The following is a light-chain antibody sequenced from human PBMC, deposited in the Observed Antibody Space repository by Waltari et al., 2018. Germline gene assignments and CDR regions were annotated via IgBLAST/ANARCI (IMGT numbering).Light chain of an antibody. CDR1: QSVSSN. J-gene: IGKJ2*01. CDR3: QQYNDWLGT. Sequence: EIVMTQSPATLSVSPGERATLSCRASQSVSSNLAWYQQKPGQAPRLLIYGASTRAPDIPARFSGSGYGTEFTLTISSLQSEDFAVYYCQQYNDWLGTFGQGTKLEIK. V-gene: IGKV3-15*01. CDR2: GAS.